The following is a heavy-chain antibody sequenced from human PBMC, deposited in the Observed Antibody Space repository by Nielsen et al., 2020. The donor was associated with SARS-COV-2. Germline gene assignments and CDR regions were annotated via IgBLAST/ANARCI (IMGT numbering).Heavy chain of an antibody. Sequence: GVLKISCAASGFTFDDYGMSWVRQAPGKGLEWVSGINWNGGSTGYADSVKGRFTISRDNAKNSLYLQMNSLRAEDTAVYYCARDTLNSFYGMDVWGQGTTVTVSS. D-gene: IGHD2-15*01. CDR1: GFTFDDYG. V-gene: IGHV3-20*04. CDR2: INWNGGST. CDR3: ARDTLNSFYGMDV. J-gene: IGHJ6*02.